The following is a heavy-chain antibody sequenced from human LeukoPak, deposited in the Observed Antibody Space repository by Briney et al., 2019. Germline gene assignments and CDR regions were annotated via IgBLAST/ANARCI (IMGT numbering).Heavy chain of an antibody. J-gene: IGHJ3*02. D-gene: IGHD1-26*01. CDR3: ARDWELLGNALDI. CDR1: GGSISSGAYY. CDR2: THYSGST. Sequence: SETLSLTCTVSGGSISSGAYYWTWVRQHPGKGLEWIGYTHYSGSTSYNPSLTSRISISLDTSKSQFSLKLTSVMAADTAVYYCARDWELLGNALDIWGQGTMVTVSS. V-gene: IGHV4-31*03.